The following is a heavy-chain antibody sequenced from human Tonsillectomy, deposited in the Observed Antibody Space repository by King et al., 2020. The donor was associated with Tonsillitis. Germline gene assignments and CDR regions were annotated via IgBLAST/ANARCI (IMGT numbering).Heavy chain of an antibody. Sequence: QLVQSGAEVKKPGASVKVSCKASGYTFTSYGISWVRQAPGQGLEWMGWISAYNGNTNYAQKLQGRVTMTTDTSTSTAYMELRSLRSDDTAVYYCARVGAGVGPYVLRFLGWPPAAFVIWGQGTMVTVSS. J-gene: IGHJ3*02. CDR1: GYTFTSYG. CDR2: ISAYNGNT. V-gene: IGHV1-18*01. D-gene: IGHD3-3*01. CDR3: ARVGAGVGPYVLRFLGWPPAAFVI.